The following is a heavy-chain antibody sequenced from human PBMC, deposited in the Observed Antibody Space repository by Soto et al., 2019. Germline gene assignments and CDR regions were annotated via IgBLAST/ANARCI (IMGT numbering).Heavy chain of an antibody. CDR3: ARKGPRLEEGFDY. D-gene: IGHD3-16*01. J-gene: IGHJ4*02. Sequence: QVQLQESGPGLVKPSETLSLTCSVSGGSVSSGSYYWNWIRQPPGRGLEWIGCTYYRGSVNYNPSLKSRVTISVDTSKNQFSLKLDSVTAADTAVYYCARKGPRLEEGFDYWGQGTLVTVSS. CDR1: GGSVSSGSYY. CDR2: TYYRGSV. V-gene: IGHV4-61*01.